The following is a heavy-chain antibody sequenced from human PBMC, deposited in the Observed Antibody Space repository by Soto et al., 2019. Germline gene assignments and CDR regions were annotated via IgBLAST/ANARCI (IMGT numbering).Heavy chain of an antibody. Sequence: QVQLVESGGGVVQPGRSLRLSCAASRFTFSSYAMHWVRQAPGTGLEWVTLISYDGGTKYYADSVKGRFTISRDNSKNTLYLQMNSLRVEDTAVYYCARDGSDYDSRGNTYYDYGVDVWGEGTTVTVSS. J-gene: IGHJ6*04. CDR2: ISYDGGTK. V-gene: IGHV3-30-3*01. D-gene: IGHD3-22*01. CDR3: ARDGSDYDSRGNTYYDYGVDV. CDR1: RFTFSSYA.